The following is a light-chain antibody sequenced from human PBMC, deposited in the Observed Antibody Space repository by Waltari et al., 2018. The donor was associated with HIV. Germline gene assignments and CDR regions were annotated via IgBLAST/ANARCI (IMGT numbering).Light chain of an antibody. CDR2: AAS. CDR3: QQHNSFPIP. Sequence: DIQLTQSPAILSASVGDRVTIICRASEPMRSDLTWFQQKAGKAPKRRIFAASTLQTGVPQRFSRSGSETQFTLTVTSLQPEDFATYFCQQHNSFPIPFGGGTKV. CDR1: EPMRSD. J-gene: IGKJ4*01. V-gene: IGKV1-17*01.